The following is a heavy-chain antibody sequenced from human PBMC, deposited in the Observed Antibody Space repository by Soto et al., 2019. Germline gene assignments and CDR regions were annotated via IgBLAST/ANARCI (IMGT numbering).Heavy chain of an antibody. Sequence: GGSLRLSCAASGVTFSNYVMSWFRQAPGKGLEWVSAISGSGGSTYYADSVKGRFTISRDNSKNTLYLQMNSLRAEDTAVYYCAKGGGSAAMSDYYYHLADSGKDTTVPV. D-gene: IGHD2-2*01. CDR2: ISGSGGST. CDR3: AKGGGSAAMSDYYYHLAD. CDR1: GVTFSNYV. V-gene: IGHV3-23*01. J-gene: IGHJ6*03.